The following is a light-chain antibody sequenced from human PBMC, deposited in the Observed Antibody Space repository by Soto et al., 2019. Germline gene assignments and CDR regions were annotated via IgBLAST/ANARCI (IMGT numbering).Light chain of an antibody. V-gene: IGKV3-15*01. J-gene: IGKJ3*01. CDR1: QSIGSN. CDR2: GAS. Sequence: ETVLTQSPATFSVSPGERATLSCRASQSIGSNLAWYQQRPGQPPRLLIYGASTRATGVPARFSGSGSGTEFTLHINSRLSEDFARDYCEQYNKWPLFTFGPGTKVDIK. CDR3: EQYNKWPLFT.